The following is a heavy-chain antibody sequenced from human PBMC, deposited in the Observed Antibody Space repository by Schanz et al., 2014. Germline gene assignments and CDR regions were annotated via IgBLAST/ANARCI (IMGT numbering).Heavy chain of an antibody. Sequence: EVQLVESGGGLVQPGGSLRLSCVASGFTFSNYWMTWVRQAPGKGLEWVANIKQDESEKYYVDSVKGRFTISRDNSKNTVYIQMNSLRAEDTAVYYCARKVVATIGGYYDNWGQGTLVIVSS. V-gene: IGHV3-7*04. CDR1: GFTFSNYW. J-gene: IGHJ4*02. D-gene: IGHD5-12*01. CDR2: IKQDESEK. CDR3: ARKVVATIGGYYDN.